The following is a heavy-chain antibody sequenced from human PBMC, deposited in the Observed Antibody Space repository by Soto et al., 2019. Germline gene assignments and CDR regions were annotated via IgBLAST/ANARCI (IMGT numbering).Heavy chain of an antibody. V-gene: IGHV1-2*02. J-gene: IGHJ6*02. CDR3: ARDHALPIGYCSGGSCYGLGGMDV. CDR2: INPNSGGT. CDR1: GYTFTGYY. D-gene: IGHD2-15*01. Sequence: ASVKVSCKASGYTFTGYYMHWVRQAPGQGLEWMGWINPNSGGTNYAQKFQGRVTMTRDTSISTAYMELSRLRSDDTAVYYCARDHALPIGYCSGGSCYGLGGMDVWGQGTTVTVPS.